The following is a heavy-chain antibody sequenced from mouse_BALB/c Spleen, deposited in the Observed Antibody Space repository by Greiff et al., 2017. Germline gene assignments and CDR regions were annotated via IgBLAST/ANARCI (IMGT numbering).Heavy chain of an antibody. CDR1: GFDFSRYW. V-gene: IGHV4-2*02. J-gene: IGHJ4*01. D-gene: IGHD2-1*01. CDR2: INPGSSTI. CDR3: ARYGNYLSMDY. Sequence: EVKLMESGGGLVQPGGSLNLSCAASGFDFSRYWMSWARQAPGKGQEWIGEINPGSSTINYTPSLKDKFIISRDNAKNTLYLQMSKVRSEDTALYYCARYGNYLSMDYWGQGTSVTVSS.